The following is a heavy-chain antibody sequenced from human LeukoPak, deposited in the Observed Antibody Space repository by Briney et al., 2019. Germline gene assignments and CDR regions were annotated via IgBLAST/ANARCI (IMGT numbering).Heavy chain of an antibody. CDR1: GFTVSSNY. D-gene: IGHD6-13*01. CDR3: ARDRGSAAAGNWDY. Sequence: GGSLRLSCAASGFTVSSNYMSWVRQAPGKRPEWVSVIYSSGSAYYADSVKGRFTISRDNSKNTLYLQMNSLRVEDAAVYYCARDRGSAAAGNWDYWGQGTLVTVSS. J-gene: IGHJ4*02. CDR2: IYSSGSA. V-gene: IGHV3-66*03.